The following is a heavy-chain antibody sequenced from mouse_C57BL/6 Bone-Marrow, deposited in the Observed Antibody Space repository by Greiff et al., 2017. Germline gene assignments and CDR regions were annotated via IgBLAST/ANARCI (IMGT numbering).Heavy chain of an antibody. V-gene: IGHV14-4*01. CDR3: AKGGDDGAFAY. D-gene: IGHD1-1*01. J-gene: IGHJ3*01. CDR1: GFTFTGDC. Sequence: EVQLQQSGAELVRPGASVKLSCTASGFTFTGDCMHWVKQRPGQGLEWIGWIDPGNGDTDYTEKFQGKATITADTSSNTAYLQLSSLTSEETAVYYCAKGGDDGAFAYWGQGTLVTVSA. CDR2: IDPGNGDT.